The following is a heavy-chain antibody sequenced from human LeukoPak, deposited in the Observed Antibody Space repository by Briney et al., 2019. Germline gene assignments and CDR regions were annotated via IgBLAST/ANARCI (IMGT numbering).Heavy chain of an antibody. V-gene: IGHV4-4*02. D-gene: IGHD6-19*01. J-gene: IGHJ4*02. CDR3: ARALSEASGTVAGTFYFDY. CDR2: IYHSGST. CDR1: GGSISSSNW. Sequence: PSETLSLTCAVSGGSISSSNWWSWVRQPPGKGLEWIGEIYHSGSTNYNPPLKSRVTISVDKSKNQFSLKLSSVTAADTAVYYCARALSEASGTVAGTFYFDYWGQGTLVTVSS.